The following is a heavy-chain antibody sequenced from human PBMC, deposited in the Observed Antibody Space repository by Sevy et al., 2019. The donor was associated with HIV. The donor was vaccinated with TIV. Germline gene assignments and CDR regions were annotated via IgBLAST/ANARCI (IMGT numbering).Heavy chain of an antibody. J-gene: IGHJ6*02. CDR3: ARGSCIGGSCHTGYHGMDV. CDR2: ISTSSTYI. D-gene: IGHD2-15*01. V-gene: IGHV3-21*06. Sequence: GGSLRLSCAASGFIFSGYNMHWVRQAPGKGLEWVSSISTSSTYIYQADSVKGRFTISRDNAQNSVYLLMNSLRVEDTALYYCARGSCIGGSCHTGYHGMDVWGQGTTVTVSS. CDR1: GFIFSGYN.